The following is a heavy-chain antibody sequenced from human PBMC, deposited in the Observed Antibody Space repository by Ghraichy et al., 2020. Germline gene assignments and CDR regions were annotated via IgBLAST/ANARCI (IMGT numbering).Heavy chain of an antibody. V-gene: IGHV3-21*01. CDR1: GFTFSSYS. CDR2: ISSSSSYI. CDR3: ARVPSSGYYYMDV. J-gene: IGHJ6*03. Sequence: GGSLRLSCAASGFTFSSYSMNWVRQAPGKGLEWVSSISSSSSYIYYADSVKGRFTISRDNAKNSLYLQMNSLRAEDTAVYYCARVPSSGYYYMDVWGKGTTVTVSS.